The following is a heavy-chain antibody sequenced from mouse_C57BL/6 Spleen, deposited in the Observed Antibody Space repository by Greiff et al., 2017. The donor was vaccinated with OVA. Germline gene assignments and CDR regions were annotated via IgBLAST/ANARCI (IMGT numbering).Heavy chain of an antibody. J-gene: IGHJ4*01. CDR1: GYTFTSYW. Sequence: VQLQQPGAELVKPGASVKLSCKASGYTFTSYWMHWVKQRPGQGLEWIGMIHPNSGSTNYNEKFKSKATLTVDKSSSTAYMQLSSLTSEDAAVYYCARTGTGAMDDWGQGTSVTVSS. V-gene: IGHV1-64*01. D-gene: IGHD4-1*01. CDR2: IHPNSGST. CDR3: ARTGTGAMDD.